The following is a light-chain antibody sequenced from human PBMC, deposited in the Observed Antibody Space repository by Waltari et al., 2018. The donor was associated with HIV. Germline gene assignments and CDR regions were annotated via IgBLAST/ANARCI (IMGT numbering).Light chain of an antibody. CDR3: TSYTVRRALI. V-gene: IGLV2-14*03. J-gene: IGLJ2*01. CDR2: GFS. CDR1: NIDLHVYDS. Sequence: QSALTQPASNSGSPGQSVTISCTGINIDLHVYDSVSWYQQLPTNAPQLIIFGFSVPPSGISHRFSGSKSGNTASLTISGLQTDDEGDYYCTSYTVRRALIFGGGTKLTVL.